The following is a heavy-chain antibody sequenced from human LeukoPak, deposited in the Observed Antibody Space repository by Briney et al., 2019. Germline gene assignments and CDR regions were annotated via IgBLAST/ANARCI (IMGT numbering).Heavy chain of an antibody. CDR1: GGSFSGYY. CDR2: INHSGST. D-gene: IGHD3-3*01. J-gene: IGHJ4*02. Sequence: SETLSLTCAVSGGSFSGYYWSWIRQPPGKGLEWIGEINHSGSTNYNPSLKSRVTISVDTSKNQFSLKLSSVTAADTAIYYCQSRFLEWLLDYWGQGTLVTVSS. CDR3: QSRFLEWLLDY. V-gene: IGHV4-34*01.